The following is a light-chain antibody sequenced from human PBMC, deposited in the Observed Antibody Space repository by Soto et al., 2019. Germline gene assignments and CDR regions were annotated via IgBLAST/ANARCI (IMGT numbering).Light chain of an antibody. CDR1: NSDVGSYNL. Sequence: QSVLTQPASVSGSPGQSITISCTGSNSDVGSYNLVSWYQQHPGQAPKLMIYEGSKRPSGVSNRLSGSKSGNTASLTISGLQAEDEADYYCCSYAGSSVWVFGEGTKVTVL. J-gene: IGLJ3*02. CDR2: EGS. CDR3: CSYAGSSVWV. V-gene: IGLV2-23*01.